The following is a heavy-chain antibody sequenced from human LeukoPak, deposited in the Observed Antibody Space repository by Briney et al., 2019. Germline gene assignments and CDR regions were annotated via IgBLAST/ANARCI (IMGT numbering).Heavy chain of an antibody. CDR1: GGSISSSSYY. D-gene: IGHD3-22*01. J-gene: IGHJ4*02. CDR2: IYYSGST. Sequence: SETLSLTCTVSGGSISSSSYYWGWIRQPPGKGLEWIGSIYYSGSTYYNPSLRSRVTISVDTSKNQFSLKLSSVTAADTAVYYCARLTYDSSGYYYYGGDDYWGQGTLVTVSS. V-gene: IGHV4-39*01. CDR3: ARLTYDSSGYYYYGGDDY.